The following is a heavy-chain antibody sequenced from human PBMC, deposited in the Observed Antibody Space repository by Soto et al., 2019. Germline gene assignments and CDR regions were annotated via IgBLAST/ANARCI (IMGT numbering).Heavy chain of an antibody. D-gene: IGHD1-26*01. V-gene: IGHV3-48*02. Sequence: LRLSCAASGFTFGHYSMNWVRQAPGKGPEWVSYISSDNRTINYADSVKGRFIITRDNAKKSLYLQMHSLRDEDAAVYYCAIEVWPLLQRATDVCCQGTTLTVSS. CDR2: ISSDNRTI. J-gene: IGHJ6*02. CDR1: GFTFGHYS. CDR3: AIEVWPLLQRATDV.